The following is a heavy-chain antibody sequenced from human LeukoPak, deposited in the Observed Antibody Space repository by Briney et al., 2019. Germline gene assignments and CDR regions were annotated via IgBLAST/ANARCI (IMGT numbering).Heavy chain of an antibody. CDR3: ARCGAGATPYNYFYMDV. V-gene: IGHV3-11*01. CDR1: GFTFSDYY. J-gene: IGHJ6*03. CDR2: ISSIDNTI. Sequence: GGSLRLSCAASGFTFSDYYMSWIRRAPGKGLEWFSYISSIDNTIYYADSVKGRFTISRDNAKNSLYLQINSLRAEDTAVYYCARCGAGATPYNYFYMDVWGKGTTVTVSS. D-gene: IGHD1-26*01.